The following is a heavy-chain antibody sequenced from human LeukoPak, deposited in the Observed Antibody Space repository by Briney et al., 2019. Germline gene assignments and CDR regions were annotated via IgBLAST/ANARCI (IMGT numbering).Heavy chain of an antibody. J-gene: IGHJ4*02. CDR1: GYTFTVYY. CDR2: INPNSGGT. D-gene: IGHD2-21*01. CDR3: AVAPGDY. V-gene: IGHV1-2*02. Sequence: ASVKVSCKASGYTFTVYYMHWVRQAPGQGLEWMGWINPNSGGTNYSQKFQGRVTLTRDTSISTVYMELTTFTSDDTALYYCAVAPGDYWGKGTLVSVSA.